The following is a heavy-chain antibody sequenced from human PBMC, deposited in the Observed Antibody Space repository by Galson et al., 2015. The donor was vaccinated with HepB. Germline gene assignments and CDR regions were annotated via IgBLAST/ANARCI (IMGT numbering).Heavy chain of an antibody. J-gene: IGHJ4*02. CDR2: IIPIFGTA. CDR3: ASRDGYNTALDY. Sequence: SVKVSCKASGGTFSSYAISWVRQAPGQGLEWMGWIIPIFGTANYAQKFQGRVTITADQSTTTAYMELSSLRSEDTAVYYCASRDGYNTALDYWGQGTLVTVSS. V-gene: IGHV1-69*13. CDR1: GGTFSSYA. D-gene: IGHD5-24*01.